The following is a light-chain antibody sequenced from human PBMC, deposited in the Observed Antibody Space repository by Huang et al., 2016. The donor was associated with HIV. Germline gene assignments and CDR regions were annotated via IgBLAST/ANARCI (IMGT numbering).Light chain of an antibody. CDR2: DAS. CDR1: QSVRNF. Sequence: EILLTQSPATLSVSPGKSATLSCRASQSVRNFLAWYQQKTGQPPRHLIYDASTRAPGIPDRFSGSGSDTDFTLTINNLQPEDFAIYYCQQRSNWPPFTFGPGTKVDIK. J-gene: IGKJ3*01. V-gene: IGKV3-11*01. CDR3: QQRSNWPPFT.